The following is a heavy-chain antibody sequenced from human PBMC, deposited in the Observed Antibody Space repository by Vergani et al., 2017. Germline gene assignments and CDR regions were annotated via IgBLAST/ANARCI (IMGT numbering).Heavy chain of an antibody. J-gene: IGHJ6*01. V-gene: IGHV7-4-1*02. CDR2: INTNSGNP. CDR1: GYTFTNYP. CDR3: AGGRQWRLTEYLYGMDV. D-gene: IGHD6-19*01. Sequence: QVQLLQSGSELKKPGASVRISCEASGYTFTNYPLIWVRQAPGQGLEFMGWINTNSGNPTYAPGVTGRFVFSLDTSVSTAYLQISGLKAEDSAVYYCAGGRQWRLTEYLYGMDVWGEGTKVTVSS.